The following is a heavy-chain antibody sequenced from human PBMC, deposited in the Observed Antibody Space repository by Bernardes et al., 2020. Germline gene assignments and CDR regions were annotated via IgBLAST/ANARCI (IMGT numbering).Heavy chain of an antibody. V-gene: IGHV3-23*01. J-gene: IGHJ3*02. CDR2: ISGSGGSA. CDR1: GFTISSYA. CDR3: AILPRANWEPVDI. Sequence: GGSLRLSCAASGFTISSYAMDWVRQAPGKGLEWVAVISGSGGSAYHADSVKGRFTISRDNSKNTLYLQMNSLRAEDTAVYYCAILPRANWEPVDIWGQGTMVTVS. D-gene: IGHD7-27*01.